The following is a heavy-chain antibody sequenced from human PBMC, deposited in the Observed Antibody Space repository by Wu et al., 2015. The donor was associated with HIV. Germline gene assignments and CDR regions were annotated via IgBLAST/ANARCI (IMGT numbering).Heavy chain of an antibody. D-gene: IGHD4-23*01. V-gene: IGHV1-69*12. Sequence: QVQLVQSGPEVKKPGSSVRVSCKASGGTFSSYAFSWVRQAPGQGLEWMGGIIPISGTADYAQKFQGRITISADESTRTIYMHVRSLRSEDTAVYFCAARDYGGNSLGAFDIWGQGTMVTVSS. J-gene: IGHJ3*02. CDR2: IIPISGTA. CDR1: GGTFSSYA. CDR3: AARDYGGNSLGAFDI.